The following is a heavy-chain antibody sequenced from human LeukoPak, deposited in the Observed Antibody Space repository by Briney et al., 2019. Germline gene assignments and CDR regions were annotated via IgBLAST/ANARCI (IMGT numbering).Heavy chain of an antibody. Sequence: GGSLRLSCAASGFTFSSYAMSWVRQAPGKGLEWVSAISGSGGSTYYADSVKGRFTISRDNSKNALYLQMNSLRAEDTAVYYCAKAVDSSGYSPYSYYGMDVWGQGTTVTVSS. CDR2: ISGSGGST. J-gene: IGHJ6*02. D-gene: IGHD3-22*01. CDR1: GFTFSSYA. V-gene: IGHV3-23*01. CDR3: AKAVDSSGYSPYSYYGMDV.